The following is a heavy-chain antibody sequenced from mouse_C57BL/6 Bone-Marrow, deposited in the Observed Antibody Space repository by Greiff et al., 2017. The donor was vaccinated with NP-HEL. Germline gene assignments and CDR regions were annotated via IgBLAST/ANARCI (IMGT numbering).Heavy chain of an antibody. CDR2: ISSGGGYT. J-gene: IGHJ3*01. D-gene: IGHD2-4*01. Sequence: EVQLQQSGGDLVKPGGSLKLSCAASGFTFSSYGMSWVRQTPDKRLEWVATISSGGGYTYYPDTVKGRFTISRDNAKNTLYLQMSRLKSEDTAMYYCASPYDYDVAWFAFGGQGTLVTVSA. CDR1: GFTFSSYG. CDR3: ASPYDYDVAWFAF. V-gene: IGHV5-6*01.